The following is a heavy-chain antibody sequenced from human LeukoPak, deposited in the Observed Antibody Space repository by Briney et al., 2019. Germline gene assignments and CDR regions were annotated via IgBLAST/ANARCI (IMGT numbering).Heavy chain of an antibody. CDR3: ASQKTIPDDY. Sequence: PGGSLRLSCAASGFTFSSYSMNWVRQAPGKGLEWVSSISSSSSYIYYADSVKGRFTISRDNAKNSLYLQMNSLRAEDTAVCYCASQKTIPDDYWGQGTLVTVSS. CDR2: ISSSSSYI. D-gene: IGHD3-3*01. V-gene: IGHV3-21*01. CDR1: GFTFSSYS. J-gene: IGHJ4*02.